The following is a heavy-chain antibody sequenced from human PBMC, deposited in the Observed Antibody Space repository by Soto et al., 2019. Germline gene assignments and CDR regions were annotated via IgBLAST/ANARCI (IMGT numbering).Heavy chain of an antibody. Sequence: QVQLVQSGAEVKKPGASVKVSCKASGYTFTSYGISWVRQAPGXXLEWMGWISAYNGNTNYAQKLQGRVTMTTDTSTSTAYMELRSLRSDDTAVYYCAVERGYCSGGSCHSYFDYWGQGTLVTVSS. J-gene: IGHJ4*02. CDR1: GYTFTSYG. CDR2: ISAYNGNT. CDR3: AVERGYCSGGSCHSYFDY. V-gene: IGHV1-18*01. D-gene: IGHD2-15*01.